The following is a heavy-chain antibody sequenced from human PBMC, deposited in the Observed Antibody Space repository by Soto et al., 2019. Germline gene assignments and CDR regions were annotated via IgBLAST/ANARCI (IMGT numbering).Heavy chain of an antibody. J-gene: IGHJ4*02. CDR3: AREGSSGWYSNYLY. V-gene: IGHV3-64*01. CDR1: GFTFSSYA. CDR2: ISSNGGST. D-gene: IGHD6-19*01. Sequence: GGSLRLSCAASGFTFSSYAMHWVRQAPGKGLEYVSAISSNGGSTYYANSVKGRFTISRDNSKNTLYLQMGSLRAEDMAGYYCAREGSSGWYSNYLYWGQGTLVTVSS.